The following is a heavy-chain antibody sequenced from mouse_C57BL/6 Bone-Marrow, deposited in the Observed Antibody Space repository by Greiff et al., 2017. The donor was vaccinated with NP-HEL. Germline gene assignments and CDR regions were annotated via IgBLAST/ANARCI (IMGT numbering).Heavy chain of an antibody. Sequence: QVQLQQPGAELVMPGASVKLSCKASGYTFTSYWMHWVKQRPGQGLEWIGEIDPSDGYSNYNQKFTGKSTLTVDKSSSTAYMQLSSLTSEDSAVYYCARGDYGYCYFDVWGRGTTVTVTS. CDR1: GYTFTSYW. D-gene: IGHD2-4*01. CDR2: IDPSDGYS. CDR3: ARGDYGYCYFDV. J-gene: IGHJ1*03. V-gene: IGHV1-69*01.